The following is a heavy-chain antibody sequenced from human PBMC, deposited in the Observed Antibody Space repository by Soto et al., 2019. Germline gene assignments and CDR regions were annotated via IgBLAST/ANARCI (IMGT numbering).Heavy chain of an antibody. J-gene: IGHJ2*01. CDR3: ARQFGGNSGWYFDL. CDR2: IYYSGST. Sequence: SETLSLTCTVSGGSISSSSYYSGWIRQPPGKGLEWIGSIYYSGSTYYNPSLKSRVTISVDTSKNQFSLTLSSVTAADTAVYYCARQFGGNSGWYFDLWGRGTLVT. D-gene: IGHD2-21*02. V-gene: IGHV4-39*01. CDR1: GGSISSSSYY.